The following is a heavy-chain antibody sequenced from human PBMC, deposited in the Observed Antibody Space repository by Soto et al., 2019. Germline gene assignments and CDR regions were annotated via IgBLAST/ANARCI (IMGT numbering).Heavy chain of an antibody. D-gene: IGHD6-6*01. V-gene: IGHV1-18*01. CDR3: ARVRQLVSYFYYYMDV. J-gene: IGHJ6*03. CDR1: GYTFTNYG. CDR2: ISAYNGNT. Sequence: QVQLLQSGAEVKKPGASVKVSCKASGYTFTNYGITWVRQAPGQGLEWMGWISAYNGNTHYTQRLQGRVTMTPDTSTSTAYMELRGLRSDDTAVYYCARVRQLVSYFYYYMDVWGKGTTVTVSS.